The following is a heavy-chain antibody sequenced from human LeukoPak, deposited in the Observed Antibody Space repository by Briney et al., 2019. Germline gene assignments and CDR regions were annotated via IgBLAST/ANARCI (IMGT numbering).Heavy chain of an antibody. D-gene: IGHD3-16*01. CDR1: GFTFSTYA. CDR3: ARDDGGY. Sequence: GGSLRLSCAASGFTFSTYAMNWVRQAPGKGLEWVSYISSSSSPTYYADPVKGRFTISRDNAKNSLYLQMNSLRGEDTAVYYCARDDGGYWGQGTLVTVSS. CDR2: ISSSSSPT. J-gene: IGHJ4*02. V-gene: IGHV3-48*01.